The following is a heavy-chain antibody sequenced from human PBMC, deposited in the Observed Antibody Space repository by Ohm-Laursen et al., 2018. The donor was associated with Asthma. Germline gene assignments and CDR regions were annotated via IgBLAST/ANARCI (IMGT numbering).Heavy chain of an antibody. V-gene: IGHV1-46*01. CDR3: ARAARATGSSGLGVDYFDY. D-gene: IGHD3-22*01. CDR1: GYTFTSYY. J-gene: IGHJ4*02. CDR2: INPSGGST. Sequence: ASVKVSCNASGYTFTSYYMHWVRQAPGQGLEWMGIINPSGGSTSYAQKFQGRVTMTRDTSTSTVYMELSSLRSEDTAVYYCARAARATGSSGLGVDYFDYWGQGTLVTVSS.